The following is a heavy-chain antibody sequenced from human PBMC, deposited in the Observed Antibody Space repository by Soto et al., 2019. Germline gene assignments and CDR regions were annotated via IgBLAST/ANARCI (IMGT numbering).Heavy chain of an antibody. CDR2: IRRDGSST. CDR3: ARDFYGGFSYGPGDN. J-gene: IGHJ4*02. Sequence: PGGSLRLSCVASVFTVRTYTINWVRQAPGKGLEWVSNIRRDGSSTQYVESVRGRFTISRDNSKNSVYLQMNSLRAEDTALYYCARDFYGGFSYGPGDNWGQGTLVTVSS. CDR1: VFTVRTYT. D-gene: IGHD2-15*01. V-gene: IGHV3-7*01.